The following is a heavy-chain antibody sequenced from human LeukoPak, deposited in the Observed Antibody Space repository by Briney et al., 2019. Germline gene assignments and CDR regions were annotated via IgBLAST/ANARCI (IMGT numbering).Heavy chain of an antibody. Sequence: SGGSLRLSCAASGFTFSSYAMSWVRQAPGKGLEWVSAISGSGGSTYYADSVKGRFTISRDNSKNTLYLQMNSLRAEDTAVYYCAKGQRGSYGAFDIWGQGTVVTVSS. V-gene: IGHV3-23*01. CDR1: GFTFSSYA. J-gene: IGHJ3*02. CDR3: AKGQRGSYGAFDI. CDR2: ISGSGGST. D-gene: IGHD3-16*01.